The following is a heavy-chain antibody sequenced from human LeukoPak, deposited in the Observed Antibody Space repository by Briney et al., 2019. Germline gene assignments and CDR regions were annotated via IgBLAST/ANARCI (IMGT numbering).Heavy chain of an antibody. Sequence: PSETLSLTCTVSGGSISSYYWSWIRQPPGKGLEGVGYIYYSGSTNYNPSLKSRVTISVDTSKNQFSLKLSSVTAADTAVYYCARDLGYNYDYWGQGTLVTVSS. CDR1: GGSISSYY. J-gene: IGHJ4*02. D-gene: IGHD5-24*01. V-gene: IGHV4-59*01. CDR3: ARDLGYNYDY. CDR2: IYYSGST.